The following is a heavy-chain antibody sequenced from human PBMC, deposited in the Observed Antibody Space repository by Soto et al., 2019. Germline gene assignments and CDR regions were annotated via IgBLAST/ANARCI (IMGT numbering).Heavy chain of an antibody. D-gene: IGHD4-17*01. V-gene: IGHV6-1*01. CDR2: TYYRSEWHY. J-gene: IGHJ4*02. CDR3: ARGGYGVSVARFLY. Sequence: SQTLSLTCAISGDSVSNNIASWNWIRQSPSRGLEWLGRTYYRSEWHYGYAVSLRSRISINPDTSKNQFSLQLDSVTPEDTAVYYCARGGYGVSVARFLYWGQGTLVTVSS. CDR1: GDSVSNNIAS.